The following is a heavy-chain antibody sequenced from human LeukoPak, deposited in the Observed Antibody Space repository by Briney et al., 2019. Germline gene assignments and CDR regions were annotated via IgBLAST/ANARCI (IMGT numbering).Heavy chain of an antibody. V-gene: IGHV3-53*01. CDR3: AKSGFGELGDFH. Sequence: GGSLRLSCAASGFTVSSNYMSWVRQAPGKGLEWVSVIYSGGSTYYADSVKGRFTISRDNSKNTLYLQMNSLRAEDTAVYYCAKSGFGELGDFHWGQGTLVTVSS. CDR1: GFTVSSNY. J-gene: IGHJ4*02. CDR2: IYSGGST. D-gene: IGHD3-10*01.